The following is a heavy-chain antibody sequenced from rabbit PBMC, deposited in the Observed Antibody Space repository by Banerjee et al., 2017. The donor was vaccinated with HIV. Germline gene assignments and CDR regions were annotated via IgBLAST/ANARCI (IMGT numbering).Heavy chain of an antibody. V-gene: IGHV1S45*01. CDR1: GFSFSNKAV. CDR2: INAVTGKA. J-gene: IGHJ4*01. Sequence: QEQLVESGGGLVKPEGSLKLSCTASGFSFSNKAVMCWVRQAPGKGLEWIACINAVTGKAVYASWAKGRFTFSKTSSTTVTLQMTSLTAADTATYFCARGSAAMTMVITGFYFSLWGQGTLVTVS. D-gene: IGHD2-1*01. CDR3: ARGSAAMTMVITGFYFSL.